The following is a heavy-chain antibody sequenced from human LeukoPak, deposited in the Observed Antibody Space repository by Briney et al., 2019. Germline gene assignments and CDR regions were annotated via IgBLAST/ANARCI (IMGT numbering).Heavy chain of an antibody. Sequence: PSETLSLTCAVYGGSFSGYYWSWIRQPPGKGLEWIGEINHSGSTNYNPSLKSRVTISVDTSKNQFSLKLSSVTAADTAVYYCARGEAGFWSGFTAYNWFDPWGQGTLVTVSS. CDR1: GGSFSGYY. V-gene: IGHV4-34*01. CDR2: INHSGST. J-gene: IGHJ5*02. D-gene: IGHD3-3*01. CDR3: ARGEAGFWSGFTAYNWFDP.